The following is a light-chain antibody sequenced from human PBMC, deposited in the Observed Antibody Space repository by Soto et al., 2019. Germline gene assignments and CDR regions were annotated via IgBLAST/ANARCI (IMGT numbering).Light chain of an antibody. CDR2: WAS. J-gene: IGKJ2*01. Sequence: DIVMTQSPDSLAVSLGERATINCKSSQSVLHSSNNKNYLAWYQQKPGQPPKLLIYWASTRESGVPDRFSGSGSGTDFTLPISSLQAEDVALYYCQQYYSTPMFTFGQGTKLEIK. CDR1: QSVLHSSNNKNY. CDR3: QQYYSTPMFT. V-gene: IGKV4-1*01.